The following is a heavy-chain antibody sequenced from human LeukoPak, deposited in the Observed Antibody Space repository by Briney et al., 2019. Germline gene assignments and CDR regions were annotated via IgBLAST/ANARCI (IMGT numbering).Heavy chain of an antibody. J-gene: IGHJ6*02. Sequence: ASVKVSCKASGGTFSSYAISWVRQAPGQGLEWMGGIIPIFGTANYAQKLQGRVTMTTDTSTSTAYMELRSLRSDDTAVYYCARATYYYYGMDVWGQGTTVTVSS. V-gene: IGHV1-69*05. CDR2: IIPIFGTA. CDR3: ARATYYYYGMDV. CDR1: GGTFSSYA.